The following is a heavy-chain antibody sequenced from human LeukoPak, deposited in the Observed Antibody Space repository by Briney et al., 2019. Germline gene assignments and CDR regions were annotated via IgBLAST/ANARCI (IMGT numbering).Heavy chain of an antibody. V-gene: IGHV3-23*01. Sequence: GGSLRLSCTVSGFTFSSFTMNWVRQGPGKGLEWVASISNSGDYISYADSLKGRFTISRDNSKNTLYLQMNSLRAEDTAVYYCAKDALGQQLVRSEVFWGQGTLVTVSS. CDR1: GFTFSSFT. D-gene: IGHD6-13*01. CDR3: AKDALGQQLVRSEVF. J-gene: IGHJ4*02. CDR2: ISNSGDYI.